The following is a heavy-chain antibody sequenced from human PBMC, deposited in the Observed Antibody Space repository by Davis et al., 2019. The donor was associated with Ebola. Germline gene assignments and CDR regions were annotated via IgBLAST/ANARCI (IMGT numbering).Heavy chain of an antibody. CDR3: AGLSPLGTTIDY. D-gene: IGHD1-7*01. V-gene: IGHV4-4*07. CDR2: IYASGSI. CDR1: GGSINNYY. J-gene: IGHJ4*02. Sequence: PSETLSLTCVVSGGSINNYYWNWIRQPAGKRLEWIGRIYASGSINYNPSLKSRVTISVATSTNQFSLNLGSVTAADSAVYYCAGLSPLGTTIDYCGQGTLVTVSS.